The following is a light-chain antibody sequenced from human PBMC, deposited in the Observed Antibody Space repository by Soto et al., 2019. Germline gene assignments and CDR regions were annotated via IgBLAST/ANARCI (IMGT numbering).Light chain of an antibody. Sequence: HSALTQPPSASGSPGQSVTISCTGTSSDVGGYNYVSWYQQHPGKAPKVMIYEVSKRPSGVPDRFSCSKSGNAASLTVSGLQAEDEADYYCRSYAVSNNVVFGGWPKLTVL. J-gene: IGLJ2*01. CDR3: RSYAVSNNVV. CDR2: EVS. V-gene: IGLV2-8*01. CDR1: SSDVGGYNY.